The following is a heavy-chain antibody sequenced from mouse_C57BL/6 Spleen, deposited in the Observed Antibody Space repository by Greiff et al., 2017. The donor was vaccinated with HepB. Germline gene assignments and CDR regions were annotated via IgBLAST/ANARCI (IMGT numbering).Heavy chain of an antibody. CDR1: GYTFTSYW. CDR2: IDPSDSYT. CDR3: ARGTTVVSFDY. Sequence: VQLQQPGAELVMPGASVKLSCKASGYTFTSYWMHWVKQRPGQGLEWIGEIDPSDSYTNYNQKFKGKSTLTVDKSSSTAYMQLSSLTSEDSAVYDCARGTTVVSFDYWGQGTTLTVSS. D-gene: IGHD1-1*01. V-gene: IGHV1-69*01. J-gene: IGHJ2*01.